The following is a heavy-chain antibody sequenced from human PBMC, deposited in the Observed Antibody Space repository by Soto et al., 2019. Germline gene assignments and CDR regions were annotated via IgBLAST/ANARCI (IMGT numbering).Heavy chain of an antibody. CDR2: ISSSSSYI. CDR3: ASGATIRFGSAFDI. Sequence: PSETLSLTCAVSGGSISSYYWSWIRQPPGKGLEWVSSISSSSSYIYYADSVKGRFTISRDNAKNSLYLQMNSLRAEDTAVYYCASGATIRFGSAFDIWGQGTMVTVSS. CDR1: GGSISSYY. V-gene: IGHV3-21*01. J-gene: IGHJ3*02. D-gene: IGHD1-26*01.